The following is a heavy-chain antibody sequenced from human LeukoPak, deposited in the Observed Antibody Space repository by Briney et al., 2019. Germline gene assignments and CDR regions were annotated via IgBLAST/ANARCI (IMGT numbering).Heavy chain of an antibody. V-gene: IGHV3-53*01. CDR1: GFSVSNNY. Sequence: GGPLRLSCAASGFSVSNNYMSWVRQAPGKGLEWVSVIYSAGSTYYADSVKGRFTISRDNSKNTLYFQMNSLRAEGTALYYCASLGGAYGGRLDYWGQGTLVTVSS. D-gene: IGHD4-23*01. J-gene: IGHJ4*02. CDR2: IYSAGST. CDR3: ASLGGAYGGRLDY.